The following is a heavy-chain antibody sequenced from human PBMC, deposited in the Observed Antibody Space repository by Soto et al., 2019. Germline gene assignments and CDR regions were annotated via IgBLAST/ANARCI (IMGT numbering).Heavy chain of an antibody. CDR3: AMQMVFGDYHCYCMDV. CDR1: GFTFSGYW. Sequence: EVQLEESGGGLVQPGGSLRLSCAASGFTFSGYWMHWVRQAPGKGLVWVSRISSDGSSTTYADSVKGRFTISRDNAKNSVYSQMNAVRAGATAVYYCAMQMVFGDYHCYCMDVWGKGTTFTVSS. V-gene: IGHV3-74*01. J-gene: IGHJ6*03. CDR2: ISSDGSST. D-gene: IGHD3-3*01.